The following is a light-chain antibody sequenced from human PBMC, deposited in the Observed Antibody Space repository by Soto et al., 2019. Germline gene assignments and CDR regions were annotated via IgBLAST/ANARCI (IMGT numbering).Light chain of an antibody. J-gene: IGKJ2*01. CDR3: QHRSNWPPMYT. V-gene: IGKV3-11*01. CDR2: DTS. CDR1: QSVGGF. Sequence: EIVLTQSPATLSLSPGERATLSCRASQSVGGFLAWYQQKSGQAPRLLIYDTSKRATGIPARFSGSGSGTDFTLTISSLEPEDIAIYHGQHRSNWPPMYTFGQGTKLEIK.